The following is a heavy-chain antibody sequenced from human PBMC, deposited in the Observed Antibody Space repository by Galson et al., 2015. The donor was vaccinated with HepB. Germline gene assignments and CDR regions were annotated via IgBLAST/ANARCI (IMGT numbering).Heavy chain of an antibody. CDR2: ISGSNIYS. CDR1: GFIFRDYY. V-gene: IGHV3-11*05. Sequence: SLRLSCAASGFIFRDYYMSWIRQAPGKGLEWLAYISGSNIYSNYSNDVRGRFTISRDNAKNSVYLEMNSLRAGDSATYYCARAGIGPTGTGEDAFDIWGQGTMVFVSS. D-gene: IGHD1-1*01. J-gene: IGHJ3*02. CDR3: ARAGIGPTGTGEDAFDI.